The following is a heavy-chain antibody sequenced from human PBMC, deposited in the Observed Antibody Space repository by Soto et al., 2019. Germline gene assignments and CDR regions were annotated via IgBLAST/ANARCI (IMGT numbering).Heavy chain of an antibody. Sequence: GVLRLSCAASGFTFSNAWMSWVRQAPGRGLEWVGRIKSKTDGGTTDYAAPAKGRFTISRDDSKNTLYLQMNSLKTEDTAVYYCTRDIADLDWFDPWGQGTLVTVSS. CDR3: TRDIADLDWFDP. CDR1: GFTFSNAW. CDR2: IKSKTDGGTT. J-gene: IGHJ5*02. D-gene: IGHD6-13*01. V-gene: IGHV3-15*01.